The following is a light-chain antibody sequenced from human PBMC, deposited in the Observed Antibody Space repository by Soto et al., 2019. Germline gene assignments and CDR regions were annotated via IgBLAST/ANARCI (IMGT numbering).Light chain of an antibody. CDR2: AAS. CDR3: QQSYSTLSIT. CDR1: ENIARH. V-gene: IGKV1-39*01. Sequence: DIQMTQSPSSLSASVGDRVTITCRASENIARHLNWYQQKPGKAPKLLIYAASSLQNGVPSRFRGGGSGTYFTLTISNLQPEDFATYYCQQSYSTLSITFGQGTRLEIK. J-gene: IGKJ5*01.